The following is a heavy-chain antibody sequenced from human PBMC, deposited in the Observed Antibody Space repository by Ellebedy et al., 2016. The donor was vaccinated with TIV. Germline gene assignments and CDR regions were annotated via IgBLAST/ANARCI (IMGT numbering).Heavy chain of an antibody. CDR2: ITGSSGT. V-gene: IGHV3-11*06. CDR1: GFTFSDYY. CDR3: AREKGIYCTGADCYGEFDY. J-gene: IGHJ4*02. D-gene: IGHD2-8*02. Sequence: GGSLRLXXSASGFTFSDYYMTWIRQAPGKGLEWVSYITGSSGTDYAESVRGRFTISRDNAKNSLWLQMNSLRAEDTAVYYCAREKGIYCTGADCYGEFDYWGQGTLVTVSS.